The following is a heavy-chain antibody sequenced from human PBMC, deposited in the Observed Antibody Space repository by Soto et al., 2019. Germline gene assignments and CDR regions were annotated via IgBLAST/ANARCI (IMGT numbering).Heavy chain of an antibody. CDR2: IWYDGSNK. Sequence: GGSLRLSCAASGFTFSSYGMHWVRQAPGKGLEWVAVIWYDGSNKYYADSVKGRFTISRDNSKNTLYLQMNSLRAEDTALYYCAKDPTKWFGESGFDYWGQGTLVTVSS. V-gene: IGHV3-30*02. CDR1: GFTFSSYG. J-gene: IGHJ4*02. CDR3: AKDPTKWFGESGFDY. D-gene: IGHD3-10*01.